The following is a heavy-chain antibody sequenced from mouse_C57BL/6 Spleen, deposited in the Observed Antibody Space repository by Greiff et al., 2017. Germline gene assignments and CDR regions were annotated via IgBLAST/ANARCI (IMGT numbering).Heavy chain of an antibody. D-gene: IGHD1-1*01. J-gene: IGHJ2*01. Sequence: QVQLQQSGAELVRPGASVKLSCKASGYTFTDYYINWVKQRPGQGLEWIARIYPGSGNTYYNEKFKGKATLTAEKSSSTAYMQLSSLTSEDSAVYFCARYLLYFDYWGQGTTLTVSS. CDR3: ARYLLYFDY. CDR1: GYTFTDYY. V-gene: IGHV1-76*01. CDR2: IYPGSGNT.